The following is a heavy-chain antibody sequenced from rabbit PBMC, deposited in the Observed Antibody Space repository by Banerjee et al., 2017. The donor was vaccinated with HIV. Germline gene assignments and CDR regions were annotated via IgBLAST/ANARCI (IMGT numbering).Heavy chain of an antibody. CDR1: GIDFSTDYY. J-gene: IGHJ4*01. V-gene: IGHV1S43*01. CDR2: IYAGDGST. D-gene: IGHD1-1*01. Sequence: QQQLEESGGGLVKPGGTLTLTCKASGIDFSTDYYMCWVRQAPGKGLEWIACIYAGDGSTDYASWAKGRFTITRSTSLNTVTLQLNSLTAADTATYFCARDDTTTNGYDFNLWGPGTLVTVS. CDR3: ARDDTTTNGYDFNL.